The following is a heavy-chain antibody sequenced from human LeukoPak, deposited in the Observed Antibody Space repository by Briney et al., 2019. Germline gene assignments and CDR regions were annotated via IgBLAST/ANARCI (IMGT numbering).Heavy chain of an antibody. Sequence: LRLSCVASGFIFSNYAIHWVRPAPGKGLEWVAVISFDGKNKYHADSVKGRFTISRDNSKDTLSLEMNSLRAEDTAVYYCARGAVYSTAWYNWFDPWGQGTLVTVFS. CDR1: GFIFSNYA. V-gene: IGHV3-30*04. CDR2: ISFDGKNK. D-gene: IGHD2-2*02. CDR3: ARGAVYSTAWYNWFDP. J-gene: IGHJ5*02.